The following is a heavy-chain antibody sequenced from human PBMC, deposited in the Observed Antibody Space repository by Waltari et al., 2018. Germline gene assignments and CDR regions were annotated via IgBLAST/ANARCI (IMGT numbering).Heavy chain of an antibody. CDR2: IYYSGAT. Sequence: QLNLQESGPGLVKPSETLLLTCSVSGGSITNNRHYWGWIRQPPGKGLEWTATIYYSGATYYNPSLKSRVTISADTSKNQFALKLSSVTAADTAVYYCATYIGASIGTAAFDVWGQGTMVTISS. J-gene: IGHJ3*01. CDR1: GGSITNNRHY. CDR3: ATYIGASIGTAAFDV. D-gene: IGHD3-16*01. V-gene: IGHV4-39*01.